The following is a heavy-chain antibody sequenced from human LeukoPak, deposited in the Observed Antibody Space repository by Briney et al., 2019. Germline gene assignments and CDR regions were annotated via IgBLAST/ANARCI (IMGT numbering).Heavy chain of an antibody. D-gene: IGHD4-23*01. V-gene: IGHV3-53*01. J-gene: IGHJ4*02. CDR2: LYSGGSI. CDR3: ARGDDYGGAWYYFDY. Sequence: GGSLRLSCAASGLIVSSNYMSWVRQAPGKGLEWVSALYSGGSIYYADSVKGRFTISRDNSKNTLFLQMNSLRAEDTAEYYCARGDDYGGAWYYFDYWGQGTLVTVSS. CDR1: GLIVSSNY.